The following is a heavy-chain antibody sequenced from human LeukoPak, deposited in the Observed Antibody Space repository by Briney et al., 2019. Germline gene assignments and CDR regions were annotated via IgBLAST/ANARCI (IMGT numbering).Heavy chain of an antibody. V-gene: IGHV4-39*07. J-gene: IGHJ6*03. CDR1: GGSISSSSYY. D-gene: IGHD3-16*01. CDR2: IYYSGST. CDR3: ALGGPVSPYYYYYMDV. Sequence: SETLSLTCTVSGGSISSSSYYWGWIRQPPGKGLEWIGSIYYSGSTYYNPSLKSRVTISVDTSKNQFSLKLSSVTAADTAVYYCALGGPVSPYYYYYMDVWGKGTTVTVSS.